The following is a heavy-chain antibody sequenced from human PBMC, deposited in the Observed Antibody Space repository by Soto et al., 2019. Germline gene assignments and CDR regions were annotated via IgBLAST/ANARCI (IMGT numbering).Heavy chain of an antibody. V-gene: IGHV4-39*07. D-gene: IGHD3-3*01. Sequence: PSETLSLTCTVSGGSISRSSYYWGWIRQPPGKGLEWIGSIYYSGSTYYNPSLKSRVTISVDTSKNQFSLKLSSVTAADTAVYYCARDQRFFEWSYPYYYYGMDVWGQGTTVTVSS. CDR2: IYYSGST. CDR1: GGSISRSSYY. J-gene: IGHJ6*02. CDR3: ARDQRFFEWSYPYYYYGMDV.